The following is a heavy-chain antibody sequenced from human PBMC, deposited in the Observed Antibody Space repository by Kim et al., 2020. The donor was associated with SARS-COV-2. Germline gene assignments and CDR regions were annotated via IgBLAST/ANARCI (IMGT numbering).Heavy chain of an antibody. D-gene: IGHD3-22*01. Sequence: SVKVSCKASGGTFSSYAISWVRQAPGQGLEWMGGIIPIFGTANYAQKFQGRVTITADESTSTAYMELSSLRSEDTAVYYCAREHYYDSSGYSADKSPWGDAFDIWGQGTMVTVSS. CDR2: IIPIFGTA. CDR3: AREHYYDSSGYSADKSPWGDAFDI. CDR1: GGTFSSYA. J-gene: IGHJ3*02. V-gene: IGHV1-69*13.